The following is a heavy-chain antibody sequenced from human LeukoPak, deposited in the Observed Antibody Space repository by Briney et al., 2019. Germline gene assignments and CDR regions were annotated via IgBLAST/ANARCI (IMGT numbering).Heavy chain of an antibody. CDR2: ISSSGSTI. D-gene: IGHD5-18*01. J-gene: IGHJ6*02. V-gene: IGHV3-11*01. CDR1: GFTFSDYY. CDR3: ARDRIQLWFRISHGMDV. Sequence: GGSLRLSCAASGFTFSDYYMSWIRQAPGKGLEWVSYISSSGSTIYYADSVKGRFTISRDNAKNSLYPQMNSLRAEDTAVYYCARDRIQLWFRISHGMDVWGQGTTVTVSS.